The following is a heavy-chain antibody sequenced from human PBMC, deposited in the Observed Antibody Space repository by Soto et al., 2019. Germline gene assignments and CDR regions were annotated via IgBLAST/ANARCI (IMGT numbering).Heavy chain of an antibody. V-gene: IGHV1-69*13. CDR3: ATKPLGYCSGGSCPLDPTNWFDP. CDR2: IIPIFGTA. J-gene: IGHJ5*02. CDR1: GGTFSSYA. D-gene: IGHD2-15*01. Sequence: SVKVSCKASGGTFSSYAISWVRQAPGQGLEWMGGIIPIFGTANYAQKFQGRVTITADESTSTAYMELSSLRSEDTAVYYCATKPLGYCSGGSCPLDPTNWFDPWGQGTLVTVS.